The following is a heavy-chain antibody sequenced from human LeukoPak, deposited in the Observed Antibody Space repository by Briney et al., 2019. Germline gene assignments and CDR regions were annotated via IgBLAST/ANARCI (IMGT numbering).Heavy chain of an antibody. CDR2: TVAGYSET. CDR1: GFIFNNYA. D-gene: IGHD4-23*01. J-gene: IGHJ4*02. Sequence: GGSLRLSCAASGFIFNNYAMSWVRQAPAKGLEWVSITVAGYSETHYADSVRGRFTISRDDSSNTLSLEMNSLRADDTGTYYCVKDFCRGGNCPFPFFDSWGQGTVVTVSS. V-gene: IGHV3-23*01. CDR3: VKDFCRGGNCPFPFFDS.